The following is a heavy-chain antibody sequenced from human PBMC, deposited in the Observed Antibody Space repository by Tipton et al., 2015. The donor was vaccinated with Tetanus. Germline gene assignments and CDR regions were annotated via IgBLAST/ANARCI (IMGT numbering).Heavy chain of an antibody. J-gene: IGHJ4*02. V-gene: IGHV3-23*04. CDR3: AKGLWYSSSSYFDY. CDR1: GFTVSSNY. Sequence: VQLVQSGGGLIQPGGSLRLSCAVSGFTVSSNYMSWVRQAPGKGLEWVSAVSGRGSSTYYADSVKGRFTISRDSSKNTLYLQMNSLRAEDTAVYHCAKGLWYSSSSYFDYWGQGTLVTVSS. D-gene: IGHD6-6*01. CDR2: VSGRGSST.